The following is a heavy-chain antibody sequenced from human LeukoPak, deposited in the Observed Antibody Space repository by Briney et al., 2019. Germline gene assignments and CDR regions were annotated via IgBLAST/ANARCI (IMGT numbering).Heavy chain of an antibody. V-gene: IGHV1-46*01. J-gene: IGHJ3*02. D-gene: IGHD3-10*01. CDR2: INPSGGST. Sequence: ASVKVSCKASGYTFTSYYMHWVRQAPGQGLEWMGIINPSGGSTSYAQKFQGRVTMTRDTSTSTVYMELSSLRSEDTAVYYRARVATMADAFDIWGQGTMVTVSS. CDR1: GYTFTSYY. CDR3: ARVATMADAFDI.